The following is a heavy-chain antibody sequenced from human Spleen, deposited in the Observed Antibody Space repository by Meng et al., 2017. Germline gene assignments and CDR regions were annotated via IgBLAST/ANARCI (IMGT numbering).Heavy chain of an antibody. CDR2: IHSGGNT. Sequence: EVQLVESGGGFIQPGGSLRLSCAASGFTVSNNYMSWVRQAPGGGLEXXSVIHSGGNTYYADSXXGRFXTXRDNAKNTVYLQMXSLRAEDTAVYFCARDDPGVGIDFWGQGTLVTVSS. CDR3: ARDDPGVGIDF. V-gene: IGHV3-53*01. CDR1: GFTVSNNY. D-gene: IGHD1-26*01. J-gene: IGHJ4*02.